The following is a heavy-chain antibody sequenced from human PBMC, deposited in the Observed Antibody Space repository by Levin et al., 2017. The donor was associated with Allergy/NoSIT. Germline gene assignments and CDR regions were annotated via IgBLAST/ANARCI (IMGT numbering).Heavy chain of an antibody. CDR1: GYTFSSYG. CDR2: ISADNGNT. CDR3: ARRSSLGYCSGGNCRSYWYFDL. V-gene: IGHV1-18*01. J-gene: IGHJ2*01. Sequence: KTGGSLRLSCKASGYTFSSYGISWVRQAPGQGLEWMGWISADNGNTNYAQKLQGRVTMTTDTSTSTAFMELRSLRSDDTAVYYCARRSSLGYCSGGNCRSYWYFDLWGRGTLVTVSS. D-gene: IGHD2-15*01.